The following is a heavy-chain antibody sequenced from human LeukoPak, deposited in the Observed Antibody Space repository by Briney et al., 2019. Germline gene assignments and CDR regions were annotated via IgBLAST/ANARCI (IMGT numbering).Heavy chain of an antibody. CDR3: TRDFDFSSAI. D-gene: IGHD3-3*01. CDR1: GFTFSDYA. Sequence: PGGSLRLSCVASGFTFSDYAMNWVRQAPGKGLEWVSTFKTKYNQVYYAESVRGRFSTSRDNAKNTLFLQMNSLRAEDTAVYYCTRDFDFSSAIWGQGTLVTVSS. J-gene: IGHJ4*02. V-gene: IGHV3-21*01. CDR2: FKTKYNQV.